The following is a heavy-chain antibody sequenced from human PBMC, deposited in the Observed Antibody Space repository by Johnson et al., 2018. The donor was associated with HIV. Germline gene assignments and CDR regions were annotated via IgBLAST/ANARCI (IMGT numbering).Heavy chain of an antibody. CDR2: IGPAGDT. CDR1: GFTFSSYD. D-gene: IGHD1-26*01. V-gene: IGHV3-13*01. J-gene: IGHJ3*02. Sequence: VQLVESGGGLVQPGGSLRLSCAASGFTFSSYDMHWVRQATGKGLEWVSAIGPAGDTYYPGSVKGRFTISRENAKNSLYLQMNSLRAGYTAVYYCARRRERGDALDIWGQGTMVTVSS. CDR3: ARRRERGDALDI.